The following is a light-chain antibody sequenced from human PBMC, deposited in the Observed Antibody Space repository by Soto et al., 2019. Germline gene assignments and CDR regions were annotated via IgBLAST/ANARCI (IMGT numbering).Light chain of an antibody. J-gene: IGKJ5*01. CDR3: QQYENLPIT. CDR2: DAS. CDR1: QDISNL. Sequence: DIQMTPSPSSLSASVGDRVTITFQATQDISNLLNWFQQKPGKAPKLLIYDASNLETGVPSRFSGSGSGTDFTFTISSLQAEDIATYYCQQYENLPITFGQGTRLAVK. V-gene: IGKV1-33*01.